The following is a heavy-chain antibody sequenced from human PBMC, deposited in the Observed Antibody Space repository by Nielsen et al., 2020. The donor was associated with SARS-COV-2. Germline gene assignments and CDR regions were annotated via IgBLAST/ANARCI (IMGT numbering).Heavy chain of an antibody. CDR1: GFTFSDSA. CDR3: LRSDSRLPNFDY. CDR2: IRSKENGYAS. Sequence: GGSLRLSCAASGFTFSDSALHWVRLPSGKGLEWLGRIRSKENGYASIYAASVKGRFTISRDDSQNTAFLQLNSLKTEDTALYYCLRSDSRLPNFDYWGQGTLVTVSS. D-gene: IGHD3-22*01. V-gene: IGHV3-73*01. J-gene: IGHJ4*02.